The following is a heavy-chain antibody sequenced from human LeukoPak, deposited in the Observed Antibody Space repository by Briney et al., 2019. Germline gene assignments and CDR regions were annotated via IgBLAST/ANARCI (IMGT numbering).Heavy chain of an antibody. CDR3: AKDRVGGALEL. CDR1: GFSHSKSW. J-gene: IGHJ4*02. Sequence: PGGSVRLSCEASGFSHSKSWMTGVRESRGGGVEWVACISENGSEDKYLDSVRGRFTISRDNAKNSLYLQMNSMTVEDTALYYCAKDRVGGALELWGQGTLATISS. V-gene: IGHV3-7*03. D-gene: IGHD2-21*01. CDR2: ISENGSED.